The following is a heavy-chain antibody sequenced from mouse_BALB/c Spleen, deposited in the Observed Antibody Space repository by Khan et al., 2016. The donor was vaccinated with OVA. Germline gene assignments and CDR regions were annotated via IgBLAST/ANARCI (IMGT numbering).Heavy chain of an antibody. J-gene: IGHJ2*01. D-gene: IGHD1-1*01. Sequence: VQLQQSGAELAKPGASVKMSCKASGYTFINYWIIWVKQRPGQGLEWIGYINPSTGYTEYNQNFKDKATLTADKSSSTAYMQLRSLTSEDSAVYYCARRGLRWDFDYWGQGTTLTVSS. CDR1: GYTFINYW. CDR3: ARRGLRWDFDY. CDR2: INPSTGYT. V-gene: IGHV1-7*01.